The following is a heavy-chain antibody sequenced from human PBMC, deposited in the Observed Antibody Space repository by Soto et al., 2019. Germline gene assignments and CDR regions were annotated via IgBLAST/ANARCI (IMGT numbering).Heavy chain of an antibody. CDR3: ARGGLLWFGESLTQRRWFDP. V-gene: IGHV4-34*01. D-gene: IGHD3-10*01. CDR1: GGSFSGYY. CDR2: INHSGST. J-gene: IGHJ5*02. Sequence: PSETLSLTCAVYGGSFSGYYWSWIRQPPGKGLEWIGEINHSGSTNYNPSLKSRVTISVDTSKNQFSLKLSSVTAADTAVYYCARGGLLWFGESLTQRRWFDPWGQGTLVTVSS.